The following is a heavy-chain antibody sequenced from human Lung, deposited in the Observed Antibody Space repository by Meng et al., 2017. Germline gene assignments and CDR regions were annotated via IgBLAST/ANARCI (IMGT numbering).Heavy chain of an antibody. D-gene: IGHD4-11*01. CDR3: AIVPTTMSHDFDY. J-gene: IGHJ4*02. V-gene: IGHV4-34*01. CDR1: GRSFDDYY. CDR2: IKHSRST. Sequence: QLQQCAGGRFKRSAPRSATGVLAGRSFDDYYWSLIRQPPGQGLECIGEIKHSRSTNYNPSLESRATISVDTSQNNLSLKLSSVTAADSAVYYCAIVPTTMSHDFDYWGQGTLVTVSS.